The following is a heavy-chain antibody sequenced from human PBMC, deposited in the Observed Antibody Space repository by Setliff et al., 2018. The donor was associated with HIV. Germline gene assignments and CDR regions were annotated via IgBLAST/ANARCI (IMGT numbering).Heavy chain of an antibody. Sequence: GGSLRLSCAASGFTFSNSWMTWVRQAPGKGREWVANIKKDGSDKFYVDSVKGRFAISRDNAKNSLNLGMNGLRAEDTAIYYCASSRPPDDSSGYLDHWGQGTLVTVSS. CDR1: GFTFSNSW. D-gene: IGHD3-22*01. CDR2: IKKDGSDK. J-gene: IGHJ4*01. CDR3: ASSRPPDDSSGYLDH. V-gene: IGHV3-7*03.